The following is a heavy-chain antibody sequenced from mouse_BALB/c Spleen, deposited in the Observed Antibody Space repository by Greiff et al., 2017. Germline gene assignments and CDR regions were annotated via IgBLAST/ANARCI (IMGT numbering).Heavy chain of an antibody. D-gene: IGHD1-1*01. CDR2: ISYSGST. CDR3: ARELRGGVFDY. V-gene: IGHV3-8*02. J-gene: IGHJ2*01. Sequence: EVQLVESGPSLVKPSQTLSLTCSVTGDSITSGYWTWIRKFPGNKLEYMGYISYSGSTYYNPSLKSRISITQDTSKNQYYLQLNSVTTEDTATDYCARELRGGVFDYWGQGTTLTVSS. CDR1: GDSITSGY.